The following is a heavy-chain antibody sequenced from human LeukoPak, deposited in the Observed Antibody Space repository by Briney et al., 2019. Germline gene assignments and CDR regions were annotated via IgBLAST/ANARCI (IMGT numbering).Heavy chain of an antibody. J-gene: IGHJ5*02. CDR2: ISGGGDAT. CDR3: ARYESAGDWFDP. Sequence: PGGSLRLSCAASTFIFSDYAMTWVRQAPGKGLEWVSTISGGGDATYYAHSVKGRFAVSRDNSKKTLYLQLNSLRAEDTAVYYCARYESAGDWFDPWGQGTLVTVSS. CDR1: TFIFSDYA. D-gene: IGHD3-3*01. V-gene: IGHV3-23*01.